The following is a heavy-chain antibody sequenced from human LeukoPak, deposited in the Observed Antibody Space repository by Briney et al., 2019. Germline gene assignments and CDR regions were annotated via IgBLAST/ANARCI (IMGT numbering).Heavy chain of an antibody. D-gene: IGHD1-26*01. CDR2: IYYSGST. Sequence: PSETLSLTCTVSGGSLSSYYWSWIRQPPGKGLEWIGYIYYSGSTNYNPSLKSRVTISVDTSKNQFSLKLSSVTAADTAVYYCARDSESGSYAAYWGQGTLVTVSS. V-gene: IGHV4-59*01. J-gene: IGHJ4*02. CDR3: ARDSESGSYAAY. CDR1: GGSLSSYY.